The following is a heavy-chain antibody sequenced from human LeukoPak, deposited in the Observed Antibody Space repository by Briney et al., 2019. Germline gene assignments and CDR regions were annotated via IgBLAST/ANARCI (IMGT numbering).Heavy chain of an antibody. CDR3: AKILSGTYSFDL. V-gene: IGHV3-23*01. CDR2: ISGNSVTI. D-gene: IGHD1-26*01. Sequence: PGGSLRLSCTASGSTFSTYPMTWVRQAPGQGLEWVSAISGNSVTIHYADSVKGRFTISRDNSKNTLYLQMYSLRAEDTAVYYCAKILSGTYSFDLWGQGTLVTVSS. CDR1: GSTFSTYP. J-gene: IGHJ4*02.